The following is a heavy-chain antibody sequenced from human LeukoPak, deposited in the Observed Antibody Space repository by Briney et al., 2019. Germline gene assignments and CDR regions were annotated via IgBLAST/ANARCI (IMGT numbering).Heavy chain of an antibody. V-gene: IGHV3-74*01. Sequence: GGSLRLSCAASGFAFSSYWMHWVRHVPGKGLVWVSRINPGGSSTAYADSVRGRFTISRDNAKNTLYLQMNSLRAEDTAVYYCARSNQADDYWGQGTLVTVSS. CDR1: GFAFSSYW. CDR3: ARSNQADDY. D-gene: IGHD4-11*01. J-gene: IGHJ4*02. CDR2: INPGGSST.